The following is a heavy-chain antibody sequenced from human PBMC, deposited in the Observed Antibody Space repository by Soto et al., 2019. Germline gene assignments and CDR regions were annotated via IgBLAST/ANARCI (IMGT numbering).Heavy chain of an antibody. CDR2: ISGSGATT. CDR1: GFTFSSYA. V-gene: IGHV3-23*01. Sequence: GSLRLSCAASGFTFSSYAMTWVRQAPWKGLEWVSGISGSGATTSYADSVKGRFTVSRDNSKNTLYLQMNSLRVEDTAVYYCAKLRYFDWSSYNWFEYWGQGTPVTVSS. J-gene: IGHJ5*01. CDR3: AKLRYFDWSSYNWFEY. D-gene: IGHD3-9*01.